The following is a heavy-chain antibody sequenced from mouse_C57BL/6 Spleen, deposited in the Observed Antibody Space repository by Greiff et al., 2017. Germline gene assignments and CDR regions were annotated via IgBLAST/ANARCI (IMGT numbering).Heavy chain of an antibody. J-gene: IGHJ4*01. CDR2: IHPNSGST. Sequence: QVQLQQPGAELVKPGASVKLSCKASGYTFTSYWMHWVKQRPGQGLEWIGMIHPNSGSTNYNEKFKSKATLTVDKSSSTAYMQLSSLTSEDSAVYYCARGRGARGYYAMDYWGQGTSVTVSS. CDR3: ARGRGARGYYAMDY. CDR1: GYTFTSYW. D-gene: IGHD6-1*01. V-gene: IGHV1-64*01.